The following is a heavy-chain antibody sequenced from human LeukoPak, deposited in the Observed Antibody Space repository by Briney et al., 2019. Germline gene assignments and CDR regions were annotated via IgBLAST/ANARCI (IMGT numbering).Heavy chain of an antibody. D-gene: IGHD1-26*01. Sequence: PSETLSLTCTVSGGSISSGGYYWSWIRQLPGKGLEWIGYIYYSGSAYYNPSLKSRVTISVDTSKNQFSLKLSSVTAADTAVYYCARGSPTAWGSNRRARSSPFDYWGQGTLVTVSS. CDR3: ARGSPTAWGSNRRARSSPFDY. CDR1: GGSISSGGYY. V-gene: IGHV4-31*03. J-gene: IGHJ4*02. CDR2: IYYSGSA.